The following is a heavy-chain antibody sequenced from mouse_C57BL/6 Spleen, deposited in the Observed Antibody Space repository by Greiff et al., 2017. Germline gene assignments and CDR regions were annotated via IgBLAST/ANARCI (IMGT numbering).Heavy chain of an antibody. Sequence: QVQLQQPGAELVKPGASVKLSCKASGYTFTSYWMHWVKQRPGQGLEWIGMIHPNSGSTNYNEKFKSKATLTVDKSSSTAYMQLSSLTSEDSAVYYCAMGDYYGSSPHYAMDYWGQGTSVTVSS. CDR1: GYTFTSYW. V-gene: IGHV1-64*01. J-gene: IGHJ4*01. D-gene: IGHD1-1*01. CDR3: AMGDYYGSSPHYAMDY. CDR2: IHPNSGST.